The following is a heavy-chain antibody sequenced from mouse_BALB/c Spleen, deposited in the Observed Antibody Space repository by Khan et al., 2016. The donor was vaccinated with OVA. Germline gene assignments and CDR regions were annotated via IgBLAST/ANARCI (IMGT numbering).Heavy chain of an antibody. CDR3: ARSGAYYSSRAGFAC. D-gene: IGHD1-1*01. CDR1: GYTFTSYT. Sequence: QVQLQQSGAELTRPGASVKMSCKASGYTFTSYTMHWLKQRPGQGLEWIGYINPSNDYTNYNQKFQDKATLTADKSSTTAYMQLNSLTSEDSAVYYCARSGAYYSSRAGFACWGQGTLVTVSA. V-gene: IGHV1-4*01. CDR2: INPSNDYT. J-gene: IGHJ3*01.